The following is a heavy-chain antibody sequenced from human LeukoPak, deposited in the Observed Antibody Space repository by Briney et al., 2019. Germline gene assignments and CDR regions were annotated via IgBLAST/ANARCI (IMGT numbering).Heavy chain of an antibody. Sequence: PSETLSLTCTVSGDSISRNNYYWGWLRQPPGKGLEWIGEIYHSGSTNYNPSLKSRVTISVDKSKNQFSLKLSSVTAADTAVYYCARDQGANLDYWGQGTLVTVSS. V-gene: IGHV4-39*07. J-gene: IGHJ4*02. CDR3: ARDQGANLDY. CDR1: GDSISRNNYY. D-gene: IGHD1-26*01. CDR2: IYHSGST.